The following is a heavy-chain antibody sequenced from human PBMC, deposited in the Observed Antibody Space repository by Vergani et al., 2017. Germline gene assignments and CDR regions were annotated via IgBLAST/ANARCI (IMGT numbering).Heavy chain of an antibody. CDR3: AARGITIFGVVTTGDY. J-gene: IGHJ4*02. CDR1: GFTFSSYG. Sequence: QVQLVESGGGVVQPGRSLRLSCAASGFTFSSYGMHWVRQAPGKGLEWVAVISYDGSNKYYADSVKGRFTISRDNSKNTLYLQMNSLRAEGTAVYYCAARGITIFGVVTTGDYWGQGTLVTVSS. D-gene: IGHD3-3*01. V-gene: IGHV3-30*03. CDR2: ISYDGSNK.